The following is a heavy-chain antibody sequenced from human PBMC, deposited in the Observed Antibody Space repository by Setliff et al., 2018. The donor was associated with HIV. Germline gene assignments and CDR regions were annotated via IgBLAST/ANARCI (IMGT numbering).Heavy chain of an antibody. CDR1: GGSFSGYC. CDR3: ARVSITYWYSIPRDYYYYMDV. D-gene: IGHD2-8*02. CDR2: IQHSGRT. J-gene: IGHJ6*03. V-gene: IGHV4-34*01. Sequence: SETLSLTCAVYGGSFSGYCWSWIRQPPGKGLEWIGEIQHSGRTNYNPSLKSRVTTSVDTSKNQFSLRLSSVTAADTAVYYCARVSITYWYSIPRDYYYYMDVWGKGTTVTVSS.